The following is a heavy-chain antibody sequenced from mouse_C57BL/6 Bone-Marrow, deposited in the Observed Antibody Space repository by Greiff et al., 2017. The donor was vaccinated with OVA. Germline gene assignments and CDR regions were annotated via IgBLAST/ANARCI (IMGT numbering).Heavy chain of an antibody. CDR1: GYTFTDYY. V-gene: IGHV1-26*01. J-gene: IGHJ1*03. CDR3: ARGFITTVVATRYFDV. Sequence: EVQLQQSGPELVKPGASVKISCKASGYTFTDYYMNRVKQSHGKSLEWIGDINPNNGGTSYNQKFKGKATLTVDKSSSTAYMELRSLTSEDSAVYYCARGFITTVVATRYFDVWGTGTTVTVSS. D-gene: IGHD1-1*01. CDR2: INPNNGGT.